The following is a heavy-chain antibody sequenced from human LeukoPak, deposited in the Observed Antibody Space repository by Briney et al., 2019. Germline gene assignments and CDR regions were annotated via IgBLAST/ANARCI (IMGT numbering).Heavy chain of an antibody. J-gene: IGHJ4*02. Sequence: GGSLRLSCAASGFTFSDYYMSRIRQAPGKGLEWVSYISSSGSTIYYADSVKGRFTISRDNAKNSLYLQMNSLRAEDTAVYYCARANYYDSSGYYLDYWGQGTLVTVSS. CDR3: ARANYYDSSGYYLDY. CDR1: GFTFSDYY. CDR2: ISSSGSTI. V-gene: IGHV3-11*01. D-gene: IGHD3-22*01.